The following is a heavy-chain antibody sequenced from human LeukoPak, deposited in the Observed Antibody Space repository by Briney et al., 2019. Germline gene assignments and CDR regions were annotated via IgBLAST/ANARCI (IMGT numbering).Heavy chain of an antibody. D-gene: IGHD2-15*01. CDR3: ARKLLYDAFDI. Sequence: GGSLRLSCAASGFTFSSYSMNWVRQSPGKGLEWVSSISSSSSYIYYADSVKGRFTISRDNAKNSLYLQMNSLRAEDTAVYYCARKLLYDAFDIWGQGTMVTVSS. CDR1: GFTFSSYS. CDR2: ISSSSSYI. V-gene: IGHV3-21*01. J-gene: IGHJ3*02.